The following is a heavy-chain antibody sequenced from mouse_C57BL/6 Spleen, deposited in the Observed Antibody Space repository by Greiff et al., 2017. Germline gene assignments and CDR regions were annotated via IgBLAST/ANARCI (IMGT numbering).Heavy chain of an antibody. Sequence: DVQLVESGGGLVKPGGSLKLSCAASGFTFSSYAMSWVRQTPEKRLEWVATISDGGSYTYYPDNVKGRFTISRDNAKNNLYLQMSHLKSEDTAMYYCGREGDGSSLWGTGTTVTVSS. CDR2: ISDGGSYT. V-gene: IGHV5-4*01. D-gene: IGHD1-1*01. CDR3: GREGDGSSL. CDR1: GFTFSSYA. J-gene: IGHJ1*03.